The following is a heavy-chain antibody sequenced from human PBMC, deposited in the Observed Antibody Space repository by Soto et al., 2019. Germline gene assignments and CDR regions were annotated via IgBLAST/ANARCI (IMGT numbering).Heavy chain of an antibody. V-gene: IGHV5-10-1*01. Sequence: PGESLKISCQASGDNFGDNFTSYWVTWVRQVPGKGLEWMGRIAPGDSHTNYSPSFEGHVTISAGKSIRTAYMRWNSLKTSDTAIYYCSTGISCTRYMCPFYNYGLDVWGQGTTVTVSS. CDR3: STGISCTRYMCPFYNYGLDV. D-gene: IGHD3-16*02. CDR1: GDNFGDNFTSYW. CDR2: IAPGDSHT. J-gene: IGHJ6*02.